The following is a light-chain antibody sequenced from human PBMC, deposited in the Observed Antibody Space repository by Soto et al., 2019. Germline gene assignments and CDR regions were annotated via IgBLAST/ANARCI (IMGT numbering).Light chain of an antibody. J-gene: IGKJ1*01. V-gene: IGKV1-5*03. CDR2: KAS. CDR1: QSISCY. CDR3: LQYYDYRT. Sequence: DIQMTQSPSSLSASVGVRVTITCRASQSISCYLNWYQQKPGKAPEILIYKASSLESGVPSRFSGSGSGTEFTLTISSLQPDDSATYYCLQYYDYRTFGQGTKVDIK.